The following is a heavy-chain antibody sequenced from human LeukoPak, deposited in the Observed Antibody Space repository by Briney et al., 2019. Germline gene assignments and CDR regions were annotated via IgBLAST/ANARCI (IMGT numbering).Heavy chain of an antibody. Sequence: SETLSLTCAVYGGSFSGYYWSWIRQPPGKGLEWIGEINHSGSTNYNPSLKSRVTISVDTSKNQFSLKLSSVTAADTAVYYCARRFGELFRHYYYYYMDVWGKGTTVTISS. CDR2: INHSGST. CDR3: ARRFGELFRHYYYYYMDV. CDR1: GGSFSGYY. D-gene: IGHD3-10*01. J-gene: IGHJ6*03. V-gene: IGHV4-34*01.